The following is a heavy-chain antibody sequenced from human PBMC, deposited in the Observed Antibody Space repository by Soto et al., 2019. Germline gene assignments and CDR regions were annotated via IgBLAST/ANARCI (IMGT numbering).Heavy chain of an antibody. J-gene: IGHJ6*03. V-gene: IGHV3-48*01. CDR2: ISSSSTI. D-gene: IGHD2-2*02. CDR1: GFSFSSYS. Sequence: GGSLRLSCAASGFSFSSYSMNWVRQAPGKGLEWVSFISSSSTIYYADSVKGRFTISRDNAKDSLYLQMNSLRAEDTAVYYCARDRGGWHCSTSSCYRGYMDVWGKGTTVTVSS. CDR3: ARDRGGWHCSTSSCYRGYMDV.